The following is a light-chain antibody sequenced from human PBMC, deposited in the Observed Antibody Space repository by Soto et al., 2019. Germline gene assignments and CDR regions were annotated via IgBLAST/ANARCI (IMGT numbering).Light chain of an antibody. V-gene: IGKV1-27*01. CDR2: AAF. Sequence: DIQMTQSPSSLSASVGDRVTISCRASQGIANYLAWYQQKPGKVPELLIYAAFTLHSGVPSRFSGSGSGTDFTLTISSLQPEDVASYYCQKYSSAPCTFGQGNKVEIK. CDR3: QKYSSAPCT. CDR1: QGIANY. J-gene: IGKJ1*01.